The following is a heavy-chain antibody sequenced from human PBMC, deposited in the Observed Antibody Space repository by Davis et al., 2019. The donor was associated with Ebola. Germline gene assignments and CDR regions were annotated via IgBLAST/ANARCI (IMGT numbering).Heavy chain of an antibody. CDR1: GFTFSSYW. J-gene: IGHJ6*02. D-gene: IGHD1-14*01. CDR2: IKQDGSEK. CDR3: ARVMSRTALGDLYHYYYGMDV. V-gene: IGHV3-7*03. Sequence: PGGSLRLSCAASGFTFSSYWMSWVRQAPGKGLEWVANIKQDGSEKYYVDSVKGRFTISRDNAKNSLYLQMNSLRAEDTAVYYCARVMSRTALGDLYHYYYGMDVWGQGTTVTVSS.